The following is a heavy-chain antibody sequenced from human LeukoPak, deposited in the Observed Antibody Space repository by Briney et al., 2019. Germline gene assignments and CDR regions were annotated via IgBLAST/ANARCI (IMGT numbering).Heavy chain of an antibody. CDR2: IYYSGST. Sequence: LRLSCAASGFTFSSDYMHWVRQHPGKGPEWIGYIYYSGSTFYNPSLKSRLAISVDTSKNQFSLNLSSVTAADTAVYYCAREVHCGGDCYSGWFDPWGQGTLVTVSS. D-gene: IGHD2-21*02. J-gene: IGHJ5*02. V-gene: IGHV4-31*02. CDR3: AREVHCGGDCYSGWFDP. CDR1: GFTFSSDY.